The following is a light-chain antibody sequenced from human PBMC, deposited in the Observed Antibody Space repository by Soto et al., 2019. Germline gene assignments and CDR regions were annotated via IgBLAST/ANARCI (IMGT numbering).Light chain of an antibody. CDR1: QSVSSN. Sequence: DIVMTQSPPTLSVSPGERATLSCRASQSVSSNFAWYQQKPGQAPRLLIYGASTRATGIPARFGGSGSGTEFTLTTSNLQSEDFAVYYCQQYYNWPPWTFGQGTKVESK. CDR3: QQYYNWPPWT. V-gene: IGKV3-15*01. J-gene: IGKJ1*01. CDR2: GAS.